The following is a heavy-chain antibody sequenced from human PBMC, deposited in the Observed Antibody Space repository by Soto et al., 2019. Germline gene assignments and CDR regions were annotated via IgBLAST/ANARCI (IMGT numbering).Heavy chain of an antibody. CDR2: ISSSSSTI. V-gene: IGHV3-48*01. J-gene: IGHJ6*03. Sequence: EVQLVESGGGLVQPGGSLRLSCAASGFTFSSYSMNWVRQAPGKGLEWVSYISSSSSTIYYADSVKGRFTISRDNAKNSLYLQMNSLRAEDTAVDYCASAEVPDYYYYYMDVWGKGTTVTVSS. CDR1: GFTFSSYS. CDR3: ASAEVPDYYYYYMDV.